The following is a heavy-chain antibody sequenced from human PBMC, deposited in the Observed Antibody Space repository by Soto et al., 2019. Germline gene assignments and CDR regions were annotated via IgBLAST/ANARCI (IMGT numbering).Heavy chain of an antibody. D-gene: IGHD3-3*01. CDR2: IYYSGST. CDR3: ARNMIFGVVIISHYFDY. J-gene: IGHJ4*02. V-gene: IGHV4-39*01. CDR1: GGSISSSSYY. Sequence: QLQLQESGPGLVKPSETLSLTCTVSGGSISSSSYYWGWIRQPPGKGLEWIGSIYYSGSTYYNPSLKCRVTISVDTSKNQFCLKLSSVTAADTAVYYCARNMIFGVVIISHYFDYWGQGTLVIVSS.